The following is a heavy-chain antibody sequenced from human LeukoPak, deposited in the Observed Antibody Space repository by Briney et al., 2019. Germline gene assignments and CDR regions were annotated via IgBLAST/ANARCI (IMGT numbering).Heavy chain of an antibody. V-gene: IGHV3-21*01. CDR2: ISSSSSYI. Sequence: GGSLRLSCAASGFTFSSYSMNWVRQAPGKGLEWVSSISSSSSYIYYADSVKGRFTISRDNAKNSLYLQMNSLRAEDTAVYYCANAKVEGQILNYWGQGTLVTVSS. J-gene: IGHJ4*02. CDR1: GFTFSSYS. CDR3: ANAKVEGQILNY.